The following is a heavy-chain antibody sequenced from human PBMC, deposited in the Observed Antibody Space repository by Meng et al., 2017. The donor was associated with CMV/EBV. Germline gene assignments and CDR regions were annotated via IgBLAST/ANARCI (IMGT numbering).Heavy chain of an antibody. CDR3: ARRGYSSRNWFDP. V-gene: IGHV1-8*03. CDR1: GYTFTSYD. J-gene: IGHJ5*02. CDR2: MNPNSGNT. Sequence: ASVKVSCKASGYTFTSYDINWVRQATGQGLEWMGWMNPNSGNTGYAQKFQGRVTITRNTSISTAYMELSSLRSEDTAMYYCARRGYSSRNWFDPWGQGTLVTVSS. D-gene: IGHD6-19*01.